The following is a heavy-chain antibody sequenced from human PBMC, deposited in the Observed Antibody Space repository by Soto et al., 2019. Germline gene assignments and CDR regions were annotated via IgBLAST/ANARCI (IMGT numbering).Heavy chain of an antibody. V-gene: IGHV4-59*01. J-gene: IGHJ4*02. D-gene: IGHD3-22*01. Sequence: SEPLSLSCPVSGGSISIYYWSWIRQPPGKGLEWIGYIYYSGSNNYNPALKGRVTISVDTSKNQFSLTLSSVTAEDTAVEYCARITRQCGDSRGCFDSCWRGTLVTVS. CDR2: IYYSGSN. CDR3: ARITRQCGDSRGCFDS. CDR1: GGSISIYY.